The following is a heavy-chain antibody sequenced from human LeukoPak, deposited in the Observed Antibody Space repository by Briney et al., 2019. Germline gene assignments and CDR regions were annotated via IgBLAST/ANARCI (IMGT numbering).Heavy chain of an antibody. J-gene: IGHJ6*02. CDR2: IRSRASSYVT. D-gene: IGHD2-2*01. V-gene: IGHV3-73*01. Sequence: PGGSLRLSCAASGFTFSGSAMHWVRQASGKGLEWVARIRSRASSYVTADSAAGTVSFIISIDDSSKSAYLQMRRLTTTDTAVYYCTRHRYTYCSRANCYVDNFYGLDVWGQGTRVTGSS. CDR1: GFTFSGSA. CDR3: TRHRYTYCSRANCYVDNFYGLDV.